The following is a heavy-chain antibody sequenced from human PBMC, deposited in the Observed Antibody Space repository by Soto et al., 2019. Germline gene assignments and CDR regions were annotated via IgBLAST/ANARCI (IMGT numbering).Heavy chain of an antibody. Sequence: QVQLVQSGAEVQKPGSSVKVSCKASGGTFSSYAISWVRQAPGQGLEWMGGIIPIFGTANYAQKFQGRVTIVAAESTSTAYLELSSLRSEDTAVYYCARVSGPGVKIFGVVNYGMDVWGQGTTVTVSS. CDR1: GGTFSSYA. V-gene: IGHV1-69*01. CDR2: IIPIFGTA. J-gene: IGHJ6*02. D-gene: IGHD3-3*01. CDR3: ARVSGPGVKIFGVVNYGMDV.